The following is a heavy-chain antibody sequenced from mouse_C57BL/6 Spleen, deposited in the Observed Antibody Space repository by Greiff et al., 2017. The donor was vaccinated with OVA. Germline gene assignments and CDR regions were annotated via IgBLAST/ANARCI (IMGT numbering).Heavy chain of an antibody. D-gene: IGHD2-1*01. CDR1: GFSLSTFGMG. V-gene: IGHV8-8*01. CDR3: ARFPYGNSSFAY. CDR2: IWWDDDK. Sequence: ESGPGILQPSQTLSLTCSFSGFSLSTFGMGVGWIRQPSGKGLEWLAHIWWDDDKSYNPALKRRLTLSKDTAHNQVFLKIANVDTADTATYYCARFPYGNSSFAYWGQGTLVTVSA. J-gene: IGHJ3*01.